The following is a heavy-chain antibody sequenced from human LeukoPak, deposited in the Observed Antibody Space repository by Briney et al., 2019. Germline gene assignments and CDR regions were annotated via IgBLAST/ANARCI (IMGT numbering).Heavy chain of an antibody. CDR3: TRGSSGRRDN. Sequence: ASVKVSCKASGYTFTSCDINWLRQATGQGLEWMGWMNPNSGNTGYGQSFQGRITMTRDISIGTAYMELSNLTSEDTAIYYCTRGSSGRRDNWGQGTLVTVSA. J-gene: IGHJ4*02. CDR2: MNPNSGNT. D-gene: IGHD6-19*01. V-gene: IGHV1-8*01. CDR1: GYTFTSCD.